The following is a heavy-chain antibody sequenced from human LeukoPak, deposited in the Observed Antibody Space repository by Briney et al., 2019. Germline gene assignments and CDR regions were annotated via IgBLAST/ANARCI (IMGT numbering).Heavy chain of an antibody. CDR3: ARESPYDSSGSDY. CDR2: IYYSGST. J-gene: IGHJ4*02. V-gene: IGHV4-30-4*01. CDR1: GGSISSGDYY. Sequence: SETLSLTCTVSGGSISSGDYYWSWIRQPPGKGLEWIGYIYYSGSTYYNPSLKSRVTISVDTPKNQFSLKLSSVTAADTGVYYCARESPYDSSGSDYWGQGTLVTVSS. D-gene: IGHD3-22*01.